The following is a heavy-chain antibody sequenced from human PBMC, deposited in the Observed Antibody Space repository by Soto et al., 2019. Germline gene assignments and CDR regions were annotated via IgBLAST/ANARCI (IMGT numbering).Heavy chain of an antibody. D-gene: IGHD2-21*02. CDR2: INAGNGNT. CDR1: GYTFTSYA. Sequence: QVQLVQSGAEEKKPGASVKVSCKASGYTFTSYAMHWVRQAPGQRLEWMGWINAGNGNTKYSQKFQGRDTITRDTSGSTAYRELSSLRSENTAVYYCARSIGGVTALDYWGQGTLVTVSS. V-gene: IGHV1-3*05. CDR3: ARSIGGVTALDY. J-gene: IGHJ4*02.